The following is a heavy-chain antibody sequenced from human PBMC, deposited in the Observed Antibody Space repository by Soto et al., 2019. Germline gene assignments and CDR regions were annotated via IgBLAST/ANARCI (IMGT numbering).Heavy chain of an antibody. D-gene: IGHD5-18*01. CDR1: GGSIIHYY. V-gene: IGHV4-59*01. CDR2: IFYSGST. Sequence: TSEPLAHACTVSGGSIIHYYWSCIRQPPGKGLEWVGYIFYSGSTNYNPSLKSRVTISVDTSKGQFSLKLRSVTAADTAVYFCARIKSGYSYGSIIDFWGKGTLVPGSS. CDR3: ARIKSGYSYGSIIDF. J-gene: IGHJ4*02.